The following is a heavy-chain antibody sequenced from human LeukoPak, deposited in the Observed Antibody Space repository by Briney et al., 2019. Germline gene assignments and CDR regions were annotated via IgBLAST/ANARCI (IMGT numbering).Heavy chain of an antibody. CDR3: ARHQSTSSAPDY. J-gene: IGHJ4*02. V-gene: IGHV4-4*07. CDR1: GGSVSSYY. CDR2: FYISGKT. Sequence: SETLSLTCSVSGGSVSSYYWSWVRQAAGEGLEWIGRFYISGKTDYNPSLKSRVTMSADTSRNQFSLRLTSVTAADTAVYYCARHQSTSSAPDYWGQGTLVTVSS.